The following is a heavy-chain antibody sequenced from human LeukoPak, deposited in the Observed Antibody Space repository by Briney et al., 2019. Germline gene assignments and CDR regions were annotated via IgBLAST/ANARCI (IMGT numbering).Heavy chain of an antibody. V-gene: IGHV1-8*01. CDR3: ARGPDYSSGTDY. D-gene: IGHD6-19*01. CDR2: MNPNSGNT. CDR1: GYTFTSYD. Sequence: VSVKVSCKASGYTFTSYDINWVRQATGQGLEWMGWMNPNSGNTGYAQKFQGRVTMTRNTSISTAYMELSSLRSEDTAVYYCARGPDYSSGTDYWGQGTLVTVSS. J-gene: IGHJ4*02.